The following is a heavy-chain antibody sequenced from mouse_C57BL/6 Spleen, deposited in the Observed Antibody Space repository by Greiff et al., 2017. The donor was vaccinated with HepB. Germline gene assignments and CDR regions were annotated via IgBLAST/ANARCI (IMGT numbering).Heavy chain of an antibody. V-gene: IGHV1-50*01. J-gene: IGHJ3*01. CDR1: GYTFTSYW. Sequence: QVQLKQSGAELVKPGASVKLSCKASGYTFTSYWMQWVKQRPGQGLEWIGEIDPSDSYTNYNQKFKGKATLTVDTSSSTAYMQLSSLTSEDSAVYYCARRGYGSWFAYWGQGTLVTVSA. D-gene: IGHD1-1*01. CDR3: ARRGYGSWFAY. CDR2: IDPSDSYT.